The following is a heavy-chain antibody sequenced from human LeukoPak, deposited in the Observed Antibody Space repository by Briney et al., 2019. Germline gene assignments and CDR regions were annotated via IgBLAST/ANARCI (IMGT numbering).Heavy chain of an antibody. CDR1: GGSISSGGYY. D-gene: IGHD6-6*01. CDR2: IYYSGST. CDR3: ARDRSLGLFDY. J-gene: IGHJ4*02. V-gene: IGHV4-31*03. Sequence: SETLSLTCTVSGGSISSGGYYWSWIRQHPGKGLEWIGYIYYSGSTYYNPSLKSRVTISVDTSKNQFSLKLSSVTAADTAVYYCARDRSLGLFDYWGQRTLVTVSS.